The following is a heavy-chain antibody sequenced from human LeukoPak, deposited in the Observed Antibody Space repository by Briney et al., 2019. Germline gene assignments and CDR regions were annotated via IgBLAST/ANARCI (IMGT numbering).Heavy chain of an antibody. Sequence: SVKVSCKASGGTFSSYAVSWVRQAPGQGLEWMGNIIPIFGTANYAQQFHGRVTITADESTNTAYMELSSLRAEDTAVYYCARDRGSWSGPMYYFDYWGQGTLVTVSS. D-gene: IGHD6-13*01. CDR3: ARDRGSWSGPMYYFDY. CDR2: IIPIFGTA. V-gene: IGHV1-69*13. CDR1: GGTFSSYA. J-gene: IGHJ4*02.